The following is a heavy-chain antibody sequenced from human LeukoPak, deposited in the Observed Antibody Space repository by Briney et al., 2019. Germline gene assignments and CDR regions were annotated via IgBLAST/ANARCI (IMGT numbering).Heavy chain of an antibody. CDR1: GFTISSYF. V-gene: IGHV3-23*01. CDR3: AKGAYDYIEVAYFDY. CDR2: IIGSGGST. Sequence: GGSLRLSCAASGFTISSYFMSWVRQAPGKGLEWVSGIIGSGGSTYYADSVKGRFTVSRDNSKNTLYLQVNSLTAEDTAVYYCAKGAYDYIEVAYFDYWGQGTLVTVSS. D-gene: IGHD5-12*01. J-gene: IGHJ4*02.